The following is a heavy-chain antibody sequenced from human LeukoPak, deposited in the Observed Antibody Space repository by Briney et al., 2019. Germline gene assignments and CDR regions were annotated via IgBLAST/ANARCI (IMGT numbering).Heavy chain of an antibody. J-gene: IGHJ3*02. D-gene: IGHD3-22*01. CDR2: ISSSSSTI. CDR1: GFTFSSYS. CDR3: ARDQIVVVDDAFDI. V-gene: IGHV3-48*04. Sequence: GGSLRLSCAASGFTFSSYSMNWVRQAPGKGLEWVSYISSSSSTIYYADSVKGRFTISRDNAKNSLYLQMNSLRAEDTAVYYCARDQIVVVDDAFDIWGQGTMVTVSS.